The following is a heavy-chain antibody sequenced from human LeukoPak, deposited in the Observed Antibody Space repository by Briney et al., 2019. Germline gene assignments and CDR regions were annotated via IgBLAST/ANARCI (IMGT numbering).Heavy chain of an antibody. D-gene: IGHD2-2*01. CDR1: GFTFSNAW. CDR2: IKSKTDGGTT. V-gene: IGHV3-15*01. CDR3: TTDIVVVPAAP. J-gene: IGHJ5*02. Sequence: GGSLRLSCAASGFTFSNAWMSWVRQAPGKGLEWVGRIKSKTDGGTTDYAAPVKGRFTISRDDSKNTLYLQMNSLKAEDTAVYYCTTDIVVVPAAPWGQGTLVTVSS.